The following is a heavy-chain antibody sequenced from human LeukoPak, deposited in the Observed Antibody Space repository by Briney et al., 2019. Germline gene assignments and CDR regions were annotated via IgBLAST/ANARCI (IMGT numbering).Heavy chain of an antibody. Sequence: PSETLSLTCTVSGGSISSYYWSWIRQPPGKGLEWIGYIYYSGSTNYNPSLKSRVTISVDTSKNQFSLKLSSVTAADTAVYYCARVEHMWLPRPRNWFDPWGQGTLVTVSS. D-gene: IGHD5-12*01. CDR1: GGSISSYY. V-gene: IGHV4-59*08. J-gene: IGHJ5*02. CDR2: IYYSGST. CDR3: ARVEHMWLPRPRNWFDP.